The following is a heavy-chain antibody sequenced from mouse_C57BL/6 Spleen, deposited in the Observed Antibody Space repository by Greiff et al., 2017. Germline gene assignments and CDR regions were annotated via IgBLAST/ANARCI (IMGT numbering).Heavy chain of an antibody. V-gene: IGHV1-22*01. CDR2: INPNNGGT. CDR3: AREGGYGTPAY. D-gene: IGHD2-1*01. J-gene: IGHJ3*01. Sequence: VHVKQSGPELVKPGASVKMSCKASGYTFTDYNMHWVKQSHGKSLEWIGYINPNNGGTSYNQKFKGKATLTANKSSSTAYMELRSMTSEDSAVYYCAREGGYGTPAYWGQGTLVTVSA. CDR1: GYTFTDYN.